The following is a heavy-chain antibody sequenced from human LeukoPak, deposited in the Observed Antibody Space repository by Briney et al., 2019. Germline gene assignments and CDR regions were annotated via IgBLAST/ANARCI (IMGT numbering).Heavy chain of an antibody. CDR1: GGSISSSSYY. CDR3: ARVSPNTVTTLQYFDY. Sequence: PSETLSLTCTVSGGSISSSSYYWGWLRQPPGTGLEWVANIKQDGSEKYYVDSVKGRFTISRDNAKNSLYLRMNSLRAEDTAVYYCARVSPNTVTTLQYFDYWGQGTLVTVSS. D-gene: IGHD4-17*01. J-gene: IGHJ4*02. CDR2: IKQDGSEK. V-gene: IGHV3-7*01.